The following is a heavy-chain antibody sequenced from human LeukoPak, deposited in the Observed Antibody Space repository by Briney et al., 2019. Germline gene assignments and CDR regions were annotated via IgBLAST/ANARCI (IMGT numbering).Heavy chain of an antibody. J-gene: IGHJ6*02. CDR1: GGSISSYY. V-gene: IGHV4-4*07. D-gene: IGHD3-10*01. CDR2: IYTSGST. CDR3: ARGLWFGESVPYYYYYGMDV. Sequence: PSETLSLTCTVSGGSISSYYWSWIRQPAGKGLEWIGRIYTSGSTNYNPSLKSRVTMSVDTSKNQFSLKLSSVTAADTAVYYCARGLWFGESVPYYYYYGMDVWGQGTTVTVSS.